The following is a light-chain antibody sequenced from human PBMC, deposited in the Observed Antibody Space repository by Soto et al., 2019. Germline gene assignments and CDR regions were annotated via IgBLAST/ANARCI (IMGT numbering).Light chain of an antibody. V-gene: IGLV2-8*01. Sequence: QSALTQPPSASGSPGQSVTISCTGTKNDVGFYDFVSWYQHHPGKAPRLIIYEVVQRPSGVPDRFSGSKSGNTASLTISALQAEDEADYYCASYTRGGTYVFGTGTKVTVL. CDR3: ASYTRGGTYV. CDR2: EVV. CDR1: KNDVGFYDF. J-gene: IGLJ1*01.